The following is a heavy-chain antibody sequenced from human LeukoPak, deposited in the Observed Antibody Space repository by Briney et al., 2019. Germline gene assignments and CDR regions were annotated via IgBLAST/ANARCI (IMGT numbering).Heavy chain of an antibody. D-gene: IGHD3-22*01. CDR1: GGTFSSYA. CDR2: IIPILGIA. V-gene: IGHV1-69*04. CDR3: ARAPSPYYYDSSAYYSDY. Sequence: GASVKVSCKASGGTFSSYAISWVRQAPGQGLEWMGRIIPILGIANYAQKFQGRVTFTGDTSIRTAYMEVSNLTSEDTAVYYCARAPSPYYYDSSAYYSDYWGQGTLVTVSS. J-gene: IGHJ4*02.